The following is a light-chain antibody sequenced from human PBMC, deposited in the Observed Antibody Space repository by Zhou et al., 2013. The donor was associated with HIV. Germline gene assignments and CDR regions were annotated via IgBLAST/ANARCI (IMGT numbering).Light chain of an antibody. J-gene: IGKJ4*01. CDR1: QDISNY. Sequence: DIQMTQSPSSLSAYVGDRVIITCQASQDISNYINWYQQKPGKAPKLLIYEGSNLETGVPSRFSGSGSGTDFTFTISNLQPEDIASYYCQQYKIYPLTFGGGTKVEI. CDR3: QQYKIYPLT. V-gene: IGKV1-33*01. CDR2: EGS.